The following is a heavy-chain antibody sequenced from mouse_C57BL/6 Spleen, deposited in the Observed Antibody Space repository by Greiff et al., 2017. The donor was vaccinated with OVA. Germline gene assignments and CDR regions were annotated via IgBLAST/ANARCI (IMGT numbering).Heavy chain of an antibody. CDR1: GYTFTSYG. Sequence: QVQLQQSGAELARPGASVKLSCKASGYTFTSYGISWVKQRTGQGLEWIGEIYPRSGNTYYNEKFKGKATLTADKSSSTAYMELRSLTAEDSAVYFCARRYYPAMDYWGQGTSVTVSS. D-gene: IGHD1-1*01. V-gene: IGHV1-81*01. CDR2: IYPRSGNT. J-gene: IGHJ4*01. CDR3: ARRYYPAMDY.